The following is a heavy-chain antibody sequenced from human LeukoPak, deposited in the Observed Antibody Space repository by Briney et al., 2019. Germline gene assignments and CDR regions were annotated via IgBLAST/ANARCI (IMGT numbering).Heavy chain of an antibody. V-gene: IGHV1-2*02. CDR2: INPNSGGT. J-gene: IGHJ2*01. CDR3: ARGKLAVAPDTNWYFDL. Sequence: ASVKVSCKASGYYMHWVRQAPGQGLEWMGWINPNSGGTNYAQKFQGRVTMTRDTSISTAYMELSRLRSDDTAVYYCARGKLAVAPDTNWYFDLWGRGTLVTVSS. CDR1: GYY. D-gene: IGHD6-19*01.